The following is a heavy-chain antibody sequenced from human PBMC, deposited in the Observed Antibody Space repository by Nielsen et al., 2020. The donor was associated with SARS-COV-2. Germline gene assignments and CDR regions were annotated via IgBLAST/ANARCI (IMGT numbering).Heavy chain of an antibody. CDR1: GSTVYNY. V-gene: IGHV3-66*01. D-gene: IGHD3-10*01. CDR3: ARSGSPYDAFHI. Sequence: GGSLRLSCVASGSTVYNYMNWVRQAPGKGLEWVSDLYSGGSKYYADSVKGRFTISRDNSKSTLYLQMNSLRAEDTAVYYCARSGSPYDAFHIWGQGTKVSVSS. CDR2: LYSGGSK. J-gene: IGHJ3*02.